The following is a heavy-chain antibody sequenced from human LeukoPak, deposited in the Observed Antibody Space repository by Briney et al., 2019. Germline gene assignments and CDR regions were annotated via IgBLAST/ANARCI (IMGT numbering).Heavy chain of an antibody. J-gene: IGHJ4*02. Sequence: SVKVSCKASGGTFSSYAISWVRQAPGQGLEWMGGIIPIFGTANYAQKFQGRVTITADESTSTAYMELSSLRSEDTAVYYCARVPPRTYDSSGYLDYWGQGTLVTVSS. CDR3: ARVPPRTYDSSGYLDY. CDR1: GGTFSSYA. D-gene: IGHD3-22*01. CDR2: IIPIFGTA. V-gene: IGHV1-69*13.